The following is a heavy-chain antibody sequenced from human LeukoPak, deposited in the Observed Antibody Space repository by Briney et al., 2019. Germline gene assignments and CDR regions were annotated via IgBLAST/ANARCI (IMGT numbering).Heavy chain of an antibody. CDR3: LKDRLGTGDY. D-gene: IGHD7-27*01. J-gene: IGHJ4*02. CDR1: GFTFSSYA. V-gene: IGHV3-64D*06. Sequence: TGGSLRLSCSASGFTFSSYAVHWVRQAPGKGLEYVSSITSNGDTTYYTDSVKGRFTISRDNSKNTLYLQMSSLRAEDTAVYYCLKDRLGTGDYWGQGTLVSVSS. CDR2: ITSNGDTT.